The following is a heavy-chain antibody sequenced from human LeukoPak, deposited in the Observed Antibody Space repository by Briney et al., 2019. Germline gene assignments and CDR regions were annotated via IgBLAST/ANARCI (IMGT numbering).Heavy chain of an antibody. J-gene: IGHJ4*02. CDR3: AKDPCGGDCYSVDY. CDR2: IRYDGSNK. D-gene: IGHD2-21*01. V-gene: IGHV3-30*02. CDR1: GFTFSSYG. Sequence: GGSLRLSCAASGFTFSSYGMHWVRQAPGKGLEWVAFIRYDGSNKYYADSVKGRLTISRDNSKNTLYLQMNSLRAEDTAVYYCAKDPCGGDCYSVDYWGQGTLATVSS.